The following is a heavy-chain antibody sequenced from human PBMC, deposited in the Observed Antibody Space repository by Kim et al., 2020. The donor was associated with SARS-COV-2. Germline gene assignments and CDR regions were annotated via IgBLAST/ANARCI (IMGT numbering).Heavy chain of an antibody. CDR3: AKRYRGGYDPSDAFDI. CDR2: ISGSGGST. V-gene: IGHV3-23*01. CDR1: GFTFSSYA. J-gene: IGHJ3*02. D-gene: IGHD5-12*01. Sequence: GGSLRLSCAASGFTFSSYAMSWVRQAPVKGLEWVSAISGSGGSTYYADSVKGRFTISRDNSKNTLYLQMNSLRAEDTAVYYCAKRYRGGYDPSDAFDIWGQGTMVTVSS.